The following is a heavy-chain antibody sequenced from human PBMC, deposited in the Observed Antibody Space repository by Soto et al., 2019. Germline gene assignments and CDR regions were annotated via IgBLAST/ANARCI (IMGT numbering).Heavy chain of an antibody. CDR1: GFDFGSFG. CDR2: IVVASGRT. Sequence: SVKVSCKASGFDFGSFGIQFLRQTRGRGLEWIGWIVVASGRTNYARQFQGRVAFSRDMSSSTAYMDLYDLKSDDTAVYFCSADHPHTAIGWPVWGQGTTVTVSS. J-gene: IGHJ6*02. V-gene: IGHV1-58*02. CDR3: SADHPHTAIGWPV.